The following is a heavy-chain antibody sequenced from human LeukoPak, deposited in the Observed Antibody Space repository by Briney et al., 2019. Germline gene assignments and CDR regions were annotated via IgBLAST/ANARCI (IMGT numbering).Heavy chain of an antibody. CDR3: VTKEPSTSGWSY. J-gene: IGHJ4*02. CDR1: GFTFNRDW. Sequence: GGSLRLSCTASGFTFNRDWTAWVRQAPGKGREGGANIKEDGSEKNYVDSVKGRFTISRDNAENSVYLQMNDLRAEDTGVYYCVTKEPSTSGWSYWGQGTLVTVSS. D-gene: IGHD6-19*01. V-gene: IGHV3-7*01. CDR2: IKEDGSEK.